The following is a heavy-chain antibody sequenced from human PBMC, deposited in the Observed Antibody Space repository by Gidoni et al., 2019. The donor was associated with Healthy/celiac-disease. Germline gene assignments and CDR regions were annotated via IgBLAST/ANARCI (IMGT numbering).Heavy chain of an antibody. CDR2: ISSSSSYT. D-gene: IGHD3-10*01. Sequence: QVQLVESGGGLVKPGGSLRLSCAASGFTFSDYYMSWIRQAPGKGLEWVAYISSSSSYTNYADSVKGRFTISRDNAKNSLYLQMNSLRAEDTAVYYCARDRTGATGFDYWGQGTLVTVSS. CDR1: GFTFSDYY. J-gene: IGHJ4*02. V-gene: IGHV3-11*06. CDR3: ARDRTGATGFDY.